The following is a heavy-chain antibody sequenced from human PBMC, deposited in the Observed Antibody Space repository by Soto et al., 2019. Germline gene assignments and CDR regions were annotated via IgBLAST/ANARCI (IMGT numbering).Heavy chain of an antibody. V-gene: IGHV3-23*01. Sequence: RGSLRLYCAASAFSFDNYVMTWARQSPEKGLQWVSSISTTGGSTYYADSVKGRFTISRDNSKKILYLQMNNLSVEDKAVYYCANADNPSLTRGFDYCDKGTLCTVSS. CDR2: ISTTGGST. D-gene: IGHD2-2*01. CDR1: AFSFDNYV. J-gene: IGHJ4*02. CDR3: ANADNPSLTRGFDY.